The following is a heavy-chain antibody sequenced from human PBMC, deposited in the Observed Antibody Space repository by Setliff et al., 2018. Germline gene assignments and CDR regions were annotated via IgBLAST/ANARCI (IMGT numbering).Heavy chain of an antibody. D-gene: IGHD2-15*01. CDR3: ARDSGYCRGGSCYRYFDL. J-gene: IGHJ2*01. CDR2: INWNGGST. Sequence: GGSLRLSCVASGYTFSSYAIHWVRQAPGKGLEWVSTINWNGGSTGYADSVKGRFTISRDNAKNSLYLQMNSLRAEDTSVYYCARDSGYCRGGSCYRYFDLWGRGTLVTVSS. CDR1: GYTFSSYA. V-gene: IGHV3-20*04.